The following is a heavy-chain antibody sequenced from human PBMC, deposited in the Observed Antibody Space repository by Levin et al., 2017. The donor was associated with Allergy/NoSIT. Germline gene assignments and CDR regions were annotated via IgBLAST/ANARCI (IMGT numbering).Heavy chain of an antibody. CDR2: TNEDGSTT. J-gene: IGHJ4*02. CDR3: ARDLSGYSDY. CDR1: GFTFRSYW. Sequence: LSLTCAASGFTFRSYWMHWVRQAPGKGLVWVSRTNEDGSTTDYADSAKGRFTISRDNAKNTLYLQMNSLRVEDTAVYYCARDLSGYSDYWGPGTLVTVSS. V-gene: IGHV3-74*01. D-gene: IGHD5-12*01.